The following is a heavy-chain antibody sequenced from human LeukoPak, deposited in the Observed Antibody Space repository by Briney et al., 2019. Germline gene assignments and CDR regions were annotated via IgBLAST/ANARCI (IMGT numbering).Heavy chain of an antibody. CDR1: GGSISSGDYY. CDR2: IYYSGST. D-gene: IGHD1-1*01. V-gene: IGHV4-30-4*01. J-gene: IGHJ6*02. Sequence: PSEPLSLTCTVSGGSISSGDYYWSWIRQPPGKGLEWIGYIYYSGSTYSNPSLKSRVIISVDTSKNQFSLKLSSVTAADTAVYYCARRNGDYYYYGMDVWGQGTTVTVSS. CDR3: ARRNGDYYYYGMDV.